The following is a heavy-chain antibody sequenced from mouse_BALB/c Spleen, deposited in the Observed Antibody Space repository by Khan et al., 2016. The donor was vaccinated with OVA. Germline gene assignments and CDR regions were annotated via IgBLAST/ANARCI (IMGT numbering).Heavy chain of an antibody. V-gene: IGHV1S81*02. CDR1: GYTFTSYW. D-gene: IGHD1-1*01. Sequence: VQLHQSGAELVKAGASVKMSCKASGYTFTSYWMHWVQQRLGHGLEWFAETTPTNAPPYYTAQFKSKATLTVDKSSSTAYMLLSGPTFEDAAVYYCARIKKIVATYFDYWGQGTTLTVSS. CDR2: TTPTNAPP. CDR3: ARIKKIVATYFDY. J-gene: IGHJ2*01.